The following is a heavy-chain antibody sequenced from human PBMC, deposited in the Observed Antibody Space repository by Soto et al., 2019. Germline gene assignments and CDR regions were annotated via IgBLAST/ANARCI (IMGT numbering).Heavy chain of an antibody. D-gene: IGHD2-2*01. V-gene: IGHV1-69*01. CDR2: IIPISGTA. J-gene: IGHJ6*02. CDR3: ARSQGSSTSLAIYYYYYYGMDV. CDR1: GGTFSSYA. Sequence: QVQLVQSGAEVKKPGSSVKVSCKASGGTFSSYAISWVRQAPGQGLEWMGGIIPISGTANYAQKFQGRVTITADESTSTAYMELSSLRSEDTAVYYCARSQGSSTSLAIYYYYYYGMDVWGQGTTVTGSS.